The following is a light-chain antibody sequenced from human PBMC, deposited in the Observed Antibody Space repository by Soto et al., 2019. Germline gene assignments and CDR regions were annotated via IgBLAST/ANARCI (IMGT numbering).Light chain of an antibody. CDR3: KRGYITPFT. J-gene: IGKJ4*01. V-gene: IGKV1-39*01. Sequence: IQLHQSPSSLSASVGDRVTLTCRPSHSISSYLNWYQQKPGKGPKLLIYAASSLQSGVPSRFSGSGSGTDFTLTISGLQPEDFAPYYCKRGYITPFTFGGGTKVDIK. CDR2: AAS. CDR1: HSISSY.